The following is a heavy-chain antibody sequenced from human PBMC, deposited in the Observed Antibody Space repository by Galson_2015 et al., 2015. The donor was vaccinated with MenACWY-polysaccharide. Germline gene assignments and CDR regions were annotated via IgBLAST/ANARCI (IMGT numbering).Heavy chain of an antibody. CDR1: GFTFSSYS. CDR3: ARGNYYAMEV. V-gene: IGHV3-74*01. Sequence: SLRLSCAGSGFTFSSYSIIWVRLAPGKGLVWVSRINNDGTSTKYADSVKGRFTISRDNAKKTLYLQMNSLRAEDTAVYYCARGNYYAMEVWGQGTTVTV. J-gene: IGHJ6*02. CDR2: INNDGTST.